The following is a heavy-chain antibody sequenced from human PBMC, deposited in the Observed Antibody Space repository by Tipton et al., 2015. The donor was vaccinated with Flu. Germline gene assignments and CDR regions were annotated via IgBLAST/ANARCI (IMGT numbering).Heavy chain of an antibody. D-gene: IGHD3-10*01. Sequence: GLVKPSETLSLICTVSDYSISSGYYWGWIRQPPGKGLEWIGCISHSGRTYYNPSLKSRVTISLDTAKNQFSQRLTSVTAADTAVYYCARSTYYYGSGSSDYWGQGILVTVSS. V-gene: IGHV4-38-2*02. J-gene: IGHJ4*02. CDR1: DYSISSGYY. CDR2: ISHSGRT. CDR3: ARSTYYYGSGSSDY.